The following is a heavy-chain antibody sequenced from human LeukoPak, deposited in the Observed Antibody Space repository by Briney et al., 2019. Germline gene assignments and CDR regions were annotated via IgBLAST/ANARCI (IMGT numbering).Heavy chain of an antibody. CDR2: IYRGGTT. Sequence: GGSLRLSCVASGFTVSSDYMSWVRQAPGKGPEWLSVIYRGGTTYYAGSVKGRFTISRDDSKNTLYLQMNSLRAEDTAVYYCATDYYYYDSGQPVRLDYWGQGTLVTVSS. V-gene: IGHV3-66*01. CDR1: GFTVSSDY. J-gene: IGHJ4*02. D-gene: IGHD3-22*01. CDR3: ATDYYYYDSGQPVRLDY.